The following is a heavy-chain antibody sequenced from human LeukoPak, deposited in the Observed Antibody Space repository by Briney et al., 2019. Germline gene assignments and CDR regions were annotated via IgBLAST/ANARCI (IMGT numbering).Heavy chain of an antibody. D-gene: IGHD3-16*01. CDR3: ARGRGWVDH. V-gene: IGHV3-7*01. Sequence: PGGSLRLSCAASGFTFTAYAMSWFRQTPAKGLEWVANIHDDGRVTNYVDSVKGRFTISRDDARNSVSLQLNSLRAEDTALYYCARGRGWVDHWGQGILVTVSS. CDR1: GFTFTAYA. J-gene: IGHJ4*02. CDR2: IHDDGRVT.